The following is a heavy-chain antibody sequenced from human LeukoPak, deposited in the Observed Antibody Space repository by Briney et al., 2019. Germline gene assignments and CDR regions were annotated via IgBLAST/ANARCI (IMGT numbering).Heavy chain of an antibody. V-gene: IGHV2-70*12. CDR3: AHRPRGALYFDY. D-gene: IGHD3-10*01. CDR2: IDWDDDK. J-gene: IGHJ4*02. Sequence: SGPALVNPSQTLTLTCTFSGFSLSTSGMCVSWIRQPPGKALEWLARIDWDDDKYYSTSLKSRLTITKDTSKNQVVLTMTNMDPVDTATYYCAHRPRGALYFDYWGQGTLVTVSS. CDR1: GFSLSTSGMC.